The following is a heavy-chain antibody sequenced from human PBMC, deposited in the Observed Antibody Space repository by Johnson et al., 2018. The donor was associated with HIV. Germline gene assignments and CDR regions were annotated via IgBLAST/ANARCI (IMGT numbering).Heavy chain of an antibody. J-gene: IGHJ3*02. V-gene: IGHV3-53*01. CDR3: AKDGAFDI. Sequence: MQPVESGGGLIQPGGSLRLPCAASGFSVSSNYMTWVRQAPGKGLEWVSVIYSGGRTYFADSVKGRFTISRDSSKNTLFLQMNSLRADDTAVYYCAKDGAFDIWGQGTLVTVSS. CDR2: IYSGGRT. CDR1: GFSVSSNY.